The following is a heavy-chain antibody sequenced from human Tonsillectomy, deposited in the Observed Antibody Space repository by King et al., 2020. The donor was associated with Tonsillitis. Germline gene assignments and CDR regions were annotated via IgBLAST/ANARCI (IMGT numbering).Heavy chain of an antibody. CDR2: IYTGGST. Sequence: QLQESGPGLVKPSDTLSLTCVVSGYSITNSNWWGWIRQSPWRGLELVGYIYTGGSTYYNPSLKSRVTMSIDTPKNQFSLKLSSVTAVDTAVYYCARNLAEYYFDYWGQGTLVTVSS. J-gene: IGHJ4*02. CDR3: ARNLAEYYFDY. V-gene: IGHV4-28*01. CDR1: GYSITNSNW. D-gene: IGHD3-10*01.